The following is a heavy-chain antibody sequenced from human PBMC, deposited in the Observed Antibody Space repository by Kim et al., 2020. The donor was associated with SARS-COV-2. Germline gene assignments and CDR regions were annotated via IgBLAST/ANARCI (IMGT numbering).Heavy chain of an antibody. CDR3: ARLESGTLTFFDY. D-gene: IGHD3-3*01. J-gene: IGHJ4*02. Sequence: TPPPKSRVTISMDTSKNQFSLRLTPVTASDTAIYYCARLESGTLTFFDYWGQGTLVTVSS. V-gene: IGHV4-39*01.